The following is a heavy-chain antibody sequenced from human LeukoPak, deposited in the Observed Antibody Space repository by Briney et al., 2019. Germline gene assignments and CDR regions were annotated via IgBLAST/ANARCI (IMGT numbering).Heavy chain of an antibody. CDR2: IYYSRNT. J-gene: IGHJ6*03. V-gene: IGHV4-30-4*08. CDR3: ARDFHPTNYYMDV. CDR1: GRSINSGDYY. Sequence: SETLSLTCPVSGRSINSGDYYSSWIRQPPEEGLEWIGYIYYSRNTYYNPSLKSRVTISVDTSKNQFSLKLSSVTAADTAVYYCARDFHPTNYYMDVWGEGTTVTVSS.